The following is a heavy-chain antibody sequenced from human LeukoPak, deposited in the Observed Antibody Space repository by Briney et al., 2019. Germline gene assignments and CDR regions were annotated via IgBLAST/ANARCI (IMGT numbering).Heavy chain of an antibody. CDR1: GGSFSGYY. D-gene: IGHD3-10*01. V-gene: IGHV4-34*01. J-gene: IGHJ5*02. Sequence: PSETLSLTCAVYGGSFSGYYWSWIRQPPGKGLEWIGEINHSGSTNYNPSLKSRVTISVDTSKNQFSLKLSSVTAADTAVYYCARAPPPYYYGSGRRNWFDPWGQGTLVTVSS. CDR2: INHSGST. CDR3: ARAPPPYYYGSGRRNWFDP.